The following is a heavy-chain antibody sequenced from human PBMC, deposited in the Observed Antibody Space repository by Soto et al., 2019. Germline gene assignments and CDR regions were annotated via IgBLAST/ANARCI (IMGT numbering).Heavy chain of an antibody. CDR1: GFTFSSYS. CDR2: ISSSGSYI. CDR3: ARGGYDLNSFDP. Sequence: EVQLVESGGGLVKPGGSLRLSCAASGFTFSSYSMGWVRQAPGKGLEWVAYISSSGSYIYYADSVKGLFTVSRDNAKTLVVLQMNSLRAEDTAVYYCARGGYDLNSFDPWGQGPLVTVSS. D-gene: IGHD5-12*01. J-gene: IGHJ5*02. V-gene: IGHV3-21*01.